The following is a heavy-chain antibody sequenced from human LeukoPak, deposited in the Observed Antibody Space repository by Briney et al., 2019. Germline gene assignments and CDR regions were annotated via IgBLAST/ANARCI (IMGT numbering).Heavy chain of an antibody. D-gene: IGHD5-24*01. CDR3: TQFNY. J-gene: IGHJ4*02. CDR2: IRSKADNYAT. Sequence: GGSLRLSCAASGFTFGGSPILWVRQASGKGLEWVGRIRSKADNYATAYAASVQGRCTISRDDSKNTAYLQLNSLKIEDTAVYYCTQFNYWGQGALVTVSS. CDR1: GFTFGGSP. V-gene: IGHV3-73*01.